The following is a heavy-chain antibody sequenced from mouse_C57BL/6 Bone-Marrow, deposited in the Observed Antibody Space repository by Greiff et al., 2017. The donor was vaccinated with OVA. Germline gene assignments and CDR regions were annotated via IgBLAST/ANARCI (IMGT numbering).Heavy chain of an antibody. CDR3: ARYYGSSPYYYAMDY. Sequence: VQLQQPGAELVRPGSSVKLSCKASGYTFTSYWMHWVKQRPIQGLEWIGNIDPSDSETHYNQKFKDKATLTVDKSSSTAYMQLSSLTSEDSAVYYCARYYGSSPYYYAMDYWGQGTSVTVSS. CDR2: IDPSDSET. D-gene: IGHD1-1*01. V-gene: IGHV1-52*01. CDR1: GYTFTSYW. J-gene: IGHJ4*01.